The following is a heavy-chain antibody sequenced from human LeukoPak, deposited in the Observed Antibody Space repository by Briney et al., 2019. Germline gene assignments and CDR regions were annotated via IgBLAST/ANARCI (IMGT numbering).Heavy chain of an antibody. Sequence: ASVKVTCKASGGTFSSYAISWVRQAPGQGLEWMGGIIPIFGTANYAQKFQGRVTITADESTSTAYMELSSLRSEDTAVYYCARGIAVAGPFDYWGQGTLVTVSS. V-gene: IGHV1-69*13. D-gene: IGHD6-19*01. CDR3: ARGIAVAGPFDY. J-gene: IGHJ4*02. CDR1: GGTFSSYA. CDR2: IIPIFGTA.